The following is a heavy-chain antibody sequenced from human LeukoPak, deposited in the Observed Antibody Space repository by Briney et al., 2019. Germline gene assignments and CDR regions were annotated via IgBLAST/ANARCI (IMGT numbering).Heavy chain of an antibody. CDR1: GFIFSTYS. CDR3: GRGRNYGMDV. Sequence: GGSLRLSCAASGFIFSTYSVNWVRQAPGKGLEWISYISSDSNAIYYADSVKGRFTISRDNAKKSLYLQMHSLRVEDTAVYYCGRGRNYGMDVWGQGTTVTVSS. V-gene: IGHV3-48*04. J-gene: IGHJ6*02. CDR2: ISSDSNAI.